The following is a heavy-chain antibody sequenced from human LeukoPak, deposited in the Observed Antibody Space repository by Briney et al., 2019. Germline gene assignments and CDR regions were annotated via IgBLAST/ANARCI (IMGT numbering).Heavy chain of an antibody. Sequence: GGSLRLSCAASEFSVGSNYMTWVRQAPGKGLEWVSLIYSGGSTYYADSVKGRFTISRDNSKNTLYLQMNSLRPEDSAVYYCAKDLRHFDWSGNYFDYWGQGTLVTVSS. J-gene: IGHJ4*02. CDR3: AKDLRHFDWSGNYFDY. CDR1: EFSVGSNY. V-gene: IGHV3-66*01. D-gene: IGHD3-9*01. CDR2: IYSGGST.